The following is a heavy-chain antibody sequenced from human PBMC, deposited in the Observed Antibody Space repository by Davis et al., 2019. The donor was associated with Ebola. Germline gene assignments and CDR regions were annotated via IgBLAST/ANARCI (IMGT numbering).Heavy chain of an antibody. CDR2: ISAYNGNT. D-gene: IGHD1-26*01. CDR3: ARTSIVGTTTTASDI. J-gene: IGHJ3*02. Sequence: AASVKVSCKASGYTFKNSAISWVRQAPGQGLEWMGWISAYNGNTAYAQILQGRVTMTTDTSTGTAYMELRSLRSDDTAVYICARTSIVGTTTTASDIWGQGTMVTVSS. V-gene: IGHV1-18*01. CDR1: GYTFKNSA.